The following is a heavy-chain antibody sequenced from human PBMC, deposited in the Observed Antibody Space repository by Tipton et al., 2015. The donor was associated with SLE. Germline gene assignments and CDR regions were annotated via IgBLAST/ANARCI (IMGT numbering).Heavy chain of an antibody. J-gene: IGHJ5*02. Sequence: TLSLTCTVSGGSVSSGSYYWSWIRQPPGKGLEWIGYIYYSGSTNYNPSLKSRVTISVDTSKNQFSLKLSSVTAADTAVYYCARVGVLPYYYDSSGLNWFDPWGQGTLVTVSS. CDR2: IYYSGST. CDR1: GGSVSSGSYY. CDR3: ARVGVLPYYYDSSGLNWFDP. D-gene: IGHD3-22*01. V-gene: IGHV4-61*01.